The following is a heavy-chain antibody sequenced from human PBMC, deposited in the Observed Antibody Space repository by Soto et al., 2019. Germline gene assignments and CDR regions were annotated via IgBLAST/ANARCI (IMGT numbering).Heavy chain of an antibody. CDR1: GGSISSSSYY. CDR2: IYYSGST. Sequence: SETLSLTCTVSGGSISSSSYYWGWIRQPPGKGLEWIGSIYYSGSTYYNPSLKSRVTISVDTSKNQFSLKLSSVTAADTAVYYCARSGIAVAETASFDYWGQGTLVTVSS. V-gene: IGHV4-39*01. J-gene: IGHJ4*02. D-gene: IGHD6-19*01. CDR3: ARSGIAVAETASFDY.